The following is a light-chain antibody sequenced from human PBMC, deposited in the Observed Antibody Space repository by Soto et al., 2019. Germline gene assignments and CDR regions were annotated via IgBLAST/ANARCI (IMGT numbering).Light chain of an antibody. CDR2: GAS. Sequence: EIVLTQSPGTLSLSPGERATLSCRASQSVSGAYISWYQQKPVQDPRLLICGASNRATGFPDRFSGSGSGTDFTLTIIRLEPEDLAMYYCHQCGISLYTFGQGTKVEIK. V-gene: IGKV3-20*01. J-gene: IGKJ2*01. CDR3: HQCGISLYT. CDR1: QSVSGAY.